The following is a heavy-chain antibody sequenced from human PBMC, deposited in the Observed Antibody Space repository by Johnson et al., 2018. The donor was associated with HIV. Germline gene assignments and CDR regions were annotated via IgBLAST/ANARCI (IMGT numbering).Heavy chain of an antibody. CDR1: GFTFSSYA. J-gene: IGHJ3*02. CDR2: ISDSGGRT. CDR3: ATALGYDAFDI. Sequence: VQLVESGGGLVQPGGSLRLSCAASGFTFSSYAMSWVRQAPGKGLEWVSAISDSGGRTYYADSVKGRFTISRDNSKNSLFLQMNNLRAEDTAVYYCATALGYDAFDIWGQGTMVTVSS. V-gene: IGHV3-23*04. D-gene: IGHD6-13*01.